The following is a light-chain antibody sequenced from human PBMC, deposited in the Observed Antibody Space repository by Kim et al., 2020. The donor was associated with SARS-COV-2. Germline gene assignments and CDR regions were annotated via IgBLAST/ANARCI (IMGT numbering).Light chain of an antibody. V-gene: IGKV3D-20*01. J-gene: IGKJ4*01. Sequence: PGERATLSCGASQRGPSDIYLAWYQQKPGLAPRLLIYDASTRATGIPDRFSGSGSGTDFTLTISRLEPEDSAVYYCQQYGSLPLTFGGGTRVEIK. CDR3: QQYGSLPLT. CDR1: QRGPSDIY. CDR2: DAS.